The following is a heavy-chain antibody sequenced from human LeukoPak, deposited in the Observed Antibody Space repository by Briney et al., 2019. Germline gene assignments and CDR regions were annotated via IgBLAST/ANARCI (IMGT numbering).Heavy chain of an antibody. J-gene: IGHJ5*02. CDR3: AREGGSDGNCFDP. Sequence: TGGSLRLSCAAYGFTVSDYYMGWIRQAPGKGREWVSYISSSGSYTNQTDSVKGRFTISRDNAKNSMYQQMNSLRAEDTALYYCAREGGSDGNCFDPWGQGTLVTVSS. D-gene: IGHD1-26*01. V-gene: IGHV3-11*05. CDR2: ISSSGSYT. CDR1: GFTVSDYY.